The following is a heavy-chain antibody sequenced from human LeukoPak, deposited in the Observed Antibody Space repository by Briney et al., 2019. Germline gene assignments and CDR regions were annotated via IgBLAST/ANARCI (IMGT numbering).Heavy chain of an antibody. Sequence: SETLSLTCTVSGGSISNSFYYWGWIRQPPGKGLEWIGSINYSGSTYYNPSLKSRVTISVDTSKNQFSLKLSSVTAADTAVYYCARDFRGQGLFDYWGQGTLVTVSS. CDR2: INYSGST. CDR1: GGSISNSFYY. J-gene: IGHJ4*02. V-gene: IGHV4-39*07. D-gene: IGHD5-12*01. CDR3: ARDFRGQGLFDY.